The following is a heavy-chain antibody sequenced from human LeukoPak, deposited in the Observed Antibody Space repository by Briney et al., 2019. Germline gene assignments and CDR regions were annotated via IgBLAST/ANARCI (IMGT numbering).Heavy chain of an antibody. Sequence: SETLSLTCAVYGGSFSGYYWSWIRQPPGKGLEWIGYIYHSGSTYYNPSLKSRVTISVDRSKNQFSLKLTSVTAADTAVYYCATYDSSGYSPFDYWGQGTLVTVSS. V-gene: IGHV4-34*01. CDR1: GGSFSGYY. CDR2: IYHSGST. J-gene: IGHJ4*02. CDR3: ATYDSSGYSPFDY. D-gene: IGHD3-22*01.